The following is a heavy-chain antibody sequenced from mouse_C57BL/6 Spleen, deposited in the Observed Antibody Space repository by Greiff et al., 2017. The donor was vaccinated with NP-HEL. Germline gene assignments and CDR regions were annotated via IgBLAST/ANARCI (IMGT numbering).Heavy chain of an antibody. V-gene: IGHV5-4*01. J-gene: IGHJ3*01. CDR1: GFTFSSYA. CDR2: ISDGGSYT. D-gene: IGHD2-4*01. Sequence: EVQLVESGGGLVKPGGSLKLSCAASGFTFSSYAMSWVRQTPEKRLEWVATISDGGSYTYYPDNVKGRFTISRDNAKNNLYLQMSHLKSEDTAMYYCARGDYEGFAYWGHGTLVTVSA. CDR3: ARGDYEGFAY.